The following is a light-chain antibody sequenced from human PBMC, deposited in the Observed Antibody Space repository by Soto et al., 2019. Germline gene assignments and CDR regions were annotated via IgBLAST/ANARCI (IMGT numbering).Light chain of an antibody. CDR2: GAS. CDR1: QTINNN. J-gene: IGKJ5*01. V-gene: IGKV3-20*01. CDR3: QQYGSSPLIS. Sequence: ETVMTQSPVTLSVSPGEGATLSCRASQTINNNLAWYQQKPGQAPRLLIYGASKRATGIPDRFSGSGSGRDFTLTISGLEPEDFAVYYCQQYGSSPLISFGQGTRLEI.